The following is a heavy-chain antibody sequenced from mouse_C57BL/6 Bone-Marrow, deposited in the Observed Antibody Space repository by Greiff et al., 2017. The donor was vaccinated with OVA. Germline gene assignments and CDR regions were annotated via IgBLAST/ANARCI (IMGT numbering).Heavy chain of an antibody. CDR2: IYPRSGNT. CDR3: ARRKYYGSSLYWYFYV. CDR1: GYTFTSYG. J-gene: IGHJ1*03. V-gene: IGHV1-81*01. Sequence: QVQLQQSGAELARPGASVKLSCKASGYTFTSYGISWVKQRTGQGLEWIGEIYPRSGNTYYNEKFKGKATLTADKSSSTAYMELRSLTSEDSAVYFCARRKYYGSSLYWYFYVWGTGTTVTVSS. D-gene: IGHD1-1*01.